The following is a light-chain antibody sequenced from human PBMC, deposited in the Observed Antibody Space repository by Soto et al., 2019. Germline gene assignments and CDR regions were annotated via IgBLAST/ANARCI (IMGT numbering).Light chain of an antibody. CDR2: DAS. CDR1: QSVRSY. J-gene: IGKJ3*01. CDR3: QQRTNWPLT. Sequence: EIVLTQSPATLSSSPGERATLSCRASQSVRSYLAWYQQKPGQAPRLLIYDASNRAAGTPARFSGSGSGTDFTLTISSLEPEDFAVYYCQQRTNWPLTFGPGTKVDIK. V-gene: IGKV3-11*01.